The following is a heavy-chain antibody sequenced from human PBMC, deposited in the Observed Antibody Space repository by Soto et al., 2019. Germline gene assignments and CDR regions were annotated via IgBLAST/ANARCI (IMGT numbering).Heavy chain of an antibody. Sequence: SETLSLTCTVSGGSISSSSYYWGWIRQPPGKGLEWIGYIYYSGSTNYNPSLKSRVTISVDTSKNQFSLKLSSVTAADTAVYYCARLYSTASTLTAPNRPYYYNYIVVWGKGTSITVSS. CDR3: ARLYSTASTLTAPNRPYYYNYIVV. CDR1: GGSISSSSYY. CDR2: IYYSGST. D-gene: IGHD2-21*01. J-gene: IGHJ6*03. V-gene: IGHV4-61*05.